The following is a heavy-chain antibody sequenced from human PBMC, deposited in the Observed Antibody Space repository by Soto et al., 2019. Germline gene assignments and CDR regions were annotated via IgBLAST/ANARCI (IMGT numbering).Heavy chain of an antibody. CDR2: FDPEDGET. CDR1: GYTLTELS. CDR3: ATSEQQLVQYYYYGMDV. V-gene: IGHV1-24*01. D-gene: IGHD6-13*01. J-gene: IGHJ6*02. Sequence: ASVKVSCKVSGYTLTELSMHWVRQAPGKGLEWMGGFDPEDGETIYAQKFQGRVTMTEDTSTGTACMELSSLRSEDTAVYYCATSEQQLVQYYYYGMDVWGQGTTVTVSS.